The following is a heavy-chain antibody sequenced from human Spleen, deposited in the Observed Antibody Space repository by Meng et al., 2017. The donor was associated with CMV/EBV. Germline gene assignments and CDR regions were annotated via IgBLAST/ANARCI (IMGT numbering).Heavy chain of an antibody. J-gene: IGHJ5*02. CDR2: INSDGSST. V-gene: IGHV3-74*01. D-gene: IGHD6-13*01. CDR1: GLPFSSYG. Sequence: SGLPFSSYGMQGVRQGTGKGLVWVSRINSDGSSTSYADSVKGRFTISRDNAKNTLYLQMNSLRAEDTAVYYCARDMDSSSWSWWFDPWGQGTLVTVSS. CDR3: ARDMDSSSWSWWFDP.